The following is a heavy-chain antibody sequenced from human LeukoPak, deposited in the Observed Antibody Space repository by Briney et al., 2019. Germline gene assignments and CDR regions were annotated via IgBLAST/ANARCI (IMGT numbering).Heavy chain of an antibody. CDR3: AKDWIQFNRVFDCFDS. CDR2: IGNTET. V-gene: IGHV3-23*01. J-gene: IGHJ4*02. Sequence: PGGSLRLSCATSGFPFETNAMSWVRQAPGKGLEWVATIGNTETFYADSVPGRFTISRDNSKNTVNLQMNRLRVEDTAIYYCAKDWIQFNRVFDCFDSWGQGTLVTVPS. CDR1: GFPFETNA. D-gene: IGHD5-18*01.